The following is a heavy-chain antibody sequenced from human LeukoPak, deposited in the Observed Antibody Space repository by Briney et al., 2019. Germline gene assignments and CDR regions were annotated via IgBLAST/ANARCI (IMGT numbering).Heavy chain of an antibody. CDR1: GGSISSGGYY. CDR2: IYYSGST. D-gene: IGHD5-24*01. CDR3: ARARDGYNYEGNYFDY. Sequence: SRTLSLTCTVSGGSISSGGYYWSWIRQHPGKGLEWIGYIYYSGSTNYNPSLKSRVTISVDTSKNQFSLKLSSVTAADTAVYYCARARDGYNYEGNYFDYWGQGTLVTVSS. V-gene: IGHV4-31*03. J-gene: IGHJ4*02.